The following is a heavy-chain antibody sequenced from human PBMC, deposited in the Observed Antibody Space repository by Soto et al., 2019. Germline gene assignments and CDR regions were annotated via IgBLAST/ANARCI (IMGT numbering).Heavy chain of an antibody. V-gene: IGHV4-39*02. J-gene: IGHJ4*02. CDR1: GGSISTRSSY. D-gene: IGHD3-3*01. CDR2: IYYSGST. Sequence: SETLSLTCTVSGGSISTRSSYWGWIRQPPGKGLEWIGSIYYSGSTYYNPSLKSRVTISVDASKNQFSLKLSSVTAADTAVYYCGRELYDFWSGYQYFDYWGQGTLVTVSS. CDR3: GRELYDFWSGYQYFDY.